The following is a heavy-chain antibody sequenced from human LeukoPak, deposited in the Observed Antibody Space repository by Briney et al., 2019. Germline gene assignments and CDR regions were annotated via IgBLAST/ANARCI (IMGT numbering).Heavy chain of an antibody. Sequence: GGSLRLSCAASGFTFSSYGMSWVRQAPGKGLEWVSSISGSGGSTYYADSVRGRFTISRDNSMDTLHLQMNSLRDEDTAIYFCAKVFVLMRGTPENWFDPWGQGTLVTVSS. CDR1: GFTFSSYG. J-gene: IGHJ5*02. D-gene: IGHD1-14*01. CDR3: AKVFVLMRGTPENWFDP. CDR2: ISGSGGST. V-gene: IGHV3-23*01.